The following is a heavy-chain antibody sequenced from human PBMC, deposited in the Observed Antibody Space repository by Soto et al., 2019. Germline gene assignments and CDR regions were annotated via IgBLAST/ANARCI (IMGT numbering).Heavy chain of an antibody. D-gene: IGHD3-3*01. CDR3: AREFHTYYGFWSGPKYSGMDV. V-gene: IGHV3-48*03. CDR2: ISSSGSSI. J-gene: IGHJ6*02. Sequence: GGSLRLSCAASGFTFSSYEMNWVRQAPGKGLEWVSYISSSGSSIYYADSVKGRFTISRDNAKNSLYLQMNSLRAEDTAVYYCAREFHTYYGFWSGPKYSGMDVWGQGTTVTVSS. CDR1: GFTFSSYE.